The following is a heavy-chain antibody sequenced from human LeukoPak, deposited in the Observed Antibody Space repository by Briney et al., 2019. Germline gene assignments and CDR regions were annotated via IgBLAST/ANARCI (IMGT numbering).Heavy chain of an antibody. J-gene: IGHJ6*03. V-gene: IGHV6-1*01. CDR3: AREDLGADYYMDV. D-gene: IGHD3-16*01. CDR1: GDSLSSNSAA. CDR2: TYYRSKWYN. Sequence: SQTLSLTCALSGDSLSSNSAAWHWLRQSPSRGLEWLGRTYYRSKWYNDYAVSVKSRITINPDTSKNQFSLQLNSVTPEDTAVYYCAREDLGADYYMDVWGKGTTVTVSS.